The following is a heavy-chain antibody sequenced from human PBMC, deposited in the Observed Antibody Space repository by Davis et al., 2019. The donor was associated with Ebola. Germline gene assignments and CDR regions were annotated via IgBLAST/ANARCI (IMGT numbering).Heavy chain of an antibody. CDR3: ARRCPGIAAAGTANYYMDV. Sequence: PSETLSLTCTVSGGSISSGGYYWSWIRQPPGKGLEWIGYIYYSGSTNYNPSLKSRVTISVDTSKNQFSLKLSSVTAADTAVYYCARRCPGIAAAGTANYYMDVWGKGTTVTVSS. CDR2: IYYSGST. J-gene: IGHJ6*03. D-gene: IGHD6-13*01. V-gene: IGHV4-61*08. CDR1: GGSISSGGYY.